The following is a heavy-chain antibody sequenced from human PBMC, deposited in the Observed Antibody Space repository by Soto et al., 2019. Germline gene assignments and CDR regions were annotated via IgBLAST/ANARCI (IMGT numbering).Heavy chain of an antibody. D-gene: IGHD3-22*01. CDR3: ARDGSYYYDSSGYSVGYY. CDR2: ISYDGSNK. Sequence: GGSLRLSCAASGFTVSSYAMHWVRQAPGKGLEWVAVISYDGSNKYYADSVKGRFTISRDNSKNTLYLQMNSLRAEDTAVYYCARDGSYYYDSSGYSVGYYWGQGTLVTVSS. V-gene: IGHV3-30-3*01. J-gene: IGHJ4*02. CDR1: GFTVSSYA.